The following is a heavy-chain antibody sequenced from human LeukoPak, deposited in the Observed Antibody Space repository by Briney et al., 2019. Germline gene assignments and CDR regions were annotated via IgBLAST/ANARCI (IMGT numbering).Heavy chain of an antibody. J-gene: IGHJ6*02. CDR2: ISSSSSYI. CDR1: GFTFSSYS. Sequence: GGSLRLSCAASGFTFSSYSMNWVRQAPGKGLGWVSSISSSSSYIYYADSVKGRFTISRDNAKNSLYLQMNSLRAEDTAVYYCARDRQYYDFWSGYYNRDAFYYYGMDVWGQGTTVTVSS. V-gene: IGHV3-21*01. D-gene: IGHD3-3*01. CDR3: ARDRQYYDFWSGYYNRDAFYYYGMDV.